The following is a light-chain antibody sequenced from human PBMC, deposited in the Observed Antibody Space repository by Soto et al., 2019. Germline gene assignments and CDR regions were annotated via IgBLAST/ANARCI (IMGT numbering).Light chain of an antibody. CDR3: HHYYTTPPA. Sequence: IVMTQSPDSLAVSLGETATINCRSSQNVLYSSNNHNYVAWYQQKAGQPPKLLIYWASTRDSGVPQRFSGSGSGTDFTLTISDLQAEDVAVYFCHHYYTTPPAFGQGTRVEVK. J-gene: IGKJ1*01. V-gene: IGKV4-1*01. CDR1: QNVLYSSNNHNY. CDR2: WAS.